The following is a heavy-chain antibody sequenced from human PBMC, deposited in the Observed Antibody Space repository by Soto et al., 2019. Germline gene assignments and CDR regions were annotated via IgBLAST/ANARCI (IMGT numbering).Heavy chain of an antibody. V-gene: IGHV1-69*13. CDR2: IIPIFATA. CDR1: GGTFSSYS. J-gene: IGHJ4*02. Sequence: SVKVSCKASGGTFSSYSISLVRQAPGQGLEWMGGIIPIFATANYAQKFQGRVTITADESTSTAYMELSSLRSKDTAVYYCARSGLKWEVLPAPPRAPFDYWGQGTLVTVSS. CDR3: ARSGLKWEVLPAPPRAPFDY. D-gene: IGHD1-26*01.